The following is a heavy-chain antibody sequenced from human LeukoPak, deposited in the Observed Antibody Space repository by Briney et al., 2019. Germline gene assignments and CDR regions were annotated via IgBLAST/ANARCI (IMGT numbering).Heavy chain of an antibody. Sequence: PSETLSLTCTVSGGSIGSGTYYWGWIRQPPGKGLEWIGSIHYSGSTYYNPSLKSRVTLSLDTSKNQISQRLSSVTAADTAVYYCARIVVSGTNWFDPWGQGTLVTVSS. CDR3: ARIVVSGTNWFDP. D-gene: IGHD2-2*01. J-gene: IGHJ5*02. CDR1: GGSIGSGTYY. CDR2: IHYSGST. V-gene: IGHV4-39*01.